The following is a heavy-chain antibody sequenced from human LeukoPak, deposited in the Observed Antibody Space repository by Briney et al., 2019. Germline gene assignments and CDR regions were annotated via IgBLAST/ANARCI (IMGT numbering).Heavy chain of an antibody. D-gene: IGHD3-10*01. CDR3: AKAGYYYGSGTYSLDY. CDR2: ISYDGSNK. Sequence: PGGSLRLSCAASGFTFSSYGMHWVRQAPGKGLEWVAVISYDGSNKYYADSVKGRFTISRDNSKNTLYLQMNSLRAEDTAVYYCAKAGYYYGSGTYSLDYWGQGTLVTVSS. CDR1: GFTFSSYG. J-gene: IGHJ4*02. V-gene: IGHV3-30*18.